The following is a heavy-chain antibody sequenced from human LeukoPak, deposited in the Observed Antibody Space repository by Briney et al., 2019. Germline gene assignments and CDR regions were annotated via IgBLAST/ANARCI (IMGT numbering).Heavy chain of an antibody. Sequence: SETLSLTCTVSGGSISSYYWSWIRQPPGKGLEWIGYIYYSGSTNYNPSLKSRVTISVDTSKNQFSLKLSSVTAADTAVYYCARGGIAGYCSGGSCYSNWFDPWGQGTQVTVSS. CDR2: IYYSGST. D-gene: IGHD2-15*01. V-gene: IGHV4-59*01. CDR1: GGSISSYY. J-gene: IGHJ5*02. CDR3: ARGGIAGYCSGGSCYSNWFDP.